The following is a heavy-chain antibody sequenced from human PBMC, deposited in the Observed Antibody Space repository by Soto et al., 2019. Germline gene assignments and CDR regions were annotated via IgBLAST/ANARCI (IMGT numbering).Heavy chain of an antibody. D-gene: IGHD4-17*01. CDR3: AREVRANLNDFGDYEWFDP. V-gene: IGHV3-30*03. CDR2: ISYDGGNT. CDR1: GFTFSRYG. J-gene: IGHJ5*02. Sequence: QVQLVESGRGVVQPGRSLRLSCAASGFTFSRYGMHWVRQGPAKGLEWVSFISYDGGNTDYVGSVKGRFTISRDNSKNTLYLQMRSLRGEGTAVYFCAREVRANLNDFGDYEWFDPWGQGTLVTVSS.